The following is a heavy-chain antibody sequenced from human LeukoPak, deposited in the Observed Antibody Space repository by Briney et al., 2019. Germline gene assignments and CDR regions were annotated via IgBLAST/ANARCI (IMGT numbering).Heavy chain of an antibody. V-gene: IGHV3-30-3*01. D-gene: IGHD1-26*01. CDR1: GFTFGSYA. J-gene: IGHJ4*02. Sequence: PGMSLRLSCAASGFTFGSYAMHWVRQTPGKGLEWMSIISYDGIKKYYADSVKGRFTISRDNAHNMIYMEMNNLRTEDTAIYYCARGSRRGLKIGVIVGDSWGQGTLVTVTS. CDR2: ISYDGIKK. CDR3: ARGSRRGLKIGVIVGDS.